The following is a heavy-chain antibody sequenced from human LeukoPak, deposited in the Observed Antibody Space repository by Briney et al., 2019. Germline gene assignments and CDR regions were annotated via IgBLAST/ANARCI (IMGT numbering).Heavy chain of an antibody. CDR3: ASGPVGATRVGNY. J-gene: IGHJ4*02. CDR1: GYTFTGYY. D-gene: IGHD1-26*01. Sequence: ASVKVSCKASGYTFTGYYMHWVRQDPGQGLEWMGWINPNSGGTNYAQKFQGRVTMTRDTSISTAYMELSRLRSDDTAVYYCASGPVGATRVGNYWGQGTLVTVSS. CDR2: INPNSGGT. V-gene: IGHV1-2*02.